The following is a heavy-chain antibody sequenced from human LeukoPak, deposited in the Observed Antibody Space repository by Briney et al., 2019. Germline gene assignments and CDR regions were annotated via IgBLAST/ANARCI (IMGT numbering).Heavy chain of an antibody. CDR1: GFTVSSNY. V-gene: IGHV3-7*01. Sequence: PGGSLRLSCAASGFTVSSNYMSWVRQAPGKGLEWLANIKQDGRESYYVDSVKGRFTISRDNAKNSLYLQMNSLRADDTAVYYCARDEATMVRGHDYWGQGTLVTVSS. D-gene: IGHD3-10*01. J-gene: IGHJ4*02. CDR2: IKQDGRES. CDR3: ARDEATMVRGHDY.